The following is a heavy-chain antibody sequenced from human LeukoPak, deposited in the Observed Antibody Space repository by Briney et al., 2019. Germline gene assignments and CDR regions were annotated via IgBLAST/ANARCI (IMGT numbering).Heavy chain of an antibody. CDR2: IRSKAYGGTT. J-gene: IGHJ4*02. CDR1: GFTFGDYA. Sequence: GGSLRLSCTASGFTFGDYAMSWFRQAPGKGLEWVGFIRSKAYGGTTEYAASVKGRFTISRDDSKSIAYLQMNSLKTEDTAVYYCTRDEGSVEQWLVAGYWDQGTLVTVSS. V-gene: IGHV3-49*03. D-gene: IGHD6-19*01. CDR3: TRDEGSVEQWLVAGY.